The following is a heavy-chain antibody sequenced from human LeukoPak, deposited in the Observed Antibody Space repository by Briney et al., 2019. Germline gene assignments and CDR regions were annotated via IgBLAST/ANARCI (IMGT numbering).Heavy chain of an antibody. J-gene: IGHJ6*03. V-gene: IGHV4-34*01. D-gene: IGHD3-3*01. Sequence: PSETLSLTCAVYGGSFSGYYWSWIRQPPGKGLEWIGEINHSGSTNYNPSLKSRVTISVDTSKNQFSLKLSSVTAADTAVYYCARHYYDFWSGPRGSMDVWGKGTTVTVSS. CDR2: INHSGST. CDR3: ARHYYDFWSGPRGSMDV. CDR1: GGSFSGYY.